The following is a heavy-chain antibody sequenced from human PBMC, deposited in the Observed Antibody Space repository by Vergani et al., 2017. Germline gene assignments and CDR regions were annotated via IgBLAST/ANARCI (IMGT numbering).Heavy chain of an antibody. CDR3: ARDRGSSYLDR. J-gene: IGHJ4*02. Sequence: QVQLVESGGGVVQPGRSLRLPCAASGLIFSNYGMHWVRQAPGKGLEWVAVIWHDGSRQNYADSVKGRFTISRDNSKNTVFLQMNGLGAEDTALYYCARDRGSSYLDRWGQGTLVTVSS. CDR1: GLIFSNYG. CDR2: IWHDGSRQ. V-gene: IGHV3-33*01. D-gene: IGHD3-10*01.